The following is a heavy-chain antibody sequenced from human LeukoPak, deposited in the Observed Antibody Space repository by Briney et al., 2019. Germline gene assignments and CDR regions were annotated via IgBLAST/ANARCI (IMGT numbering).Heavy chain of an antibody. CDR2: INAGNGNT. CDR1: GYTFTSYA. D-gene: IGHD3-3*01. J-gene: IGHJ4*02. V-gene: IGHV1-3*01. CDR3: ARVQGVALWGWYFDY. Sequence: ASVKVSCKASGYTFTSYAMHWVRQAPGQRLEWMGWINAGNGNTKYSQKFQGRVTITRDTSASTAYMELSSLRSEDTAVYYCARVQGVALWGWYFDYWGQGTLVTVSS.